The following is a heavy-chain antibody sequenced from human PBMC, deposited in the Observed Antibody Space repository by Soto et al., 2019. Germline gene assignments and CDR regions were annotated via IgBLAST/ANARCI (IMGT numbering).Heavy chain of an antibody. V-gene: IGHV4-59*01. J-gene: IGHJ6*02. Sequence: SETLSLTCTVSGGSISSYYWSWIRQPPGKGLEWIGYIYYSGSTNYNPSLKSRVTISVDTSKNQFSLKLSSVTAADTAVYYCARDRGQPGYSGMDVWGQGTTVTVS. CDR3: ARDRGQPGYSGMDV. D-gene: IGHD6-13*01. CDR1: GGSISSYY. CDR2: IYYSGST.